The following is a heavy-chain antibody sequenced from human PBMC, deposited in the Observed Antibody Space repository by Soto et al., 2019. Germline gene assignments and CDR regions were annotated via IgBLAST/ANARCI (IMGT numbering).Heavy chain of an antibody. CDR2: ISYDGSNK. Sequence: GGSLRLSCAASGFTFSSYAMHWVRQAPGKGLEWVAVISYDGSNKYYADSVKGRFTISRDNSKNTLYLQMNSLRAEDTAVYYCARESPGQQLIGGFGYYYGMDVWGQGTTVTVSS. CDR3: ARESPGQQLIGGFGYYYGMDV. D-gene: IGHD6-13*01. V-gene: IGHV3-30-3*01. J-gene: IGHJ6*02. CDR1: GFTFSSYA.